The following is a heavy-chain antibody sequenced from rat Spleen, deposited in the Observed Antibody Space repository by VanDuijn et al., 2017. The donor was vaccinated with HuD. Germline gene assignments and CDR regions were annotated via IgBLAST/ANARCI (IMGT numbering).Heavy chain of an antibody. Sequence: EVQLQESGPGLVKPSQSLSLTCSVTGYSITSNYWGWIRKFPGNKMEWMGYISYSGSTSYNPSLKSRISITRDTSKNQFFLQLNSVTTEDTATYYCARLGIAAIRGVMDAWGQGASVTVSS. D-gene: IGHD1-2*01. V-gene: IGHV3-1*01. J-gene: IGHJ4*01. CDR1: GYSITSNY. CDR2: ISYSGST. CDR3: ARLGIAAIRGVMDA.